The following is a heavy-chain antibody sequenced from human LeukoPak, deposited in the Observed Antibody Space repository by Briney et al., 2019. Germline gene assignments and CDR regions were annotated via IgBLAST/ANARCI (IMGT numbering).Heavy chain of an antibody. V-gene: IGHV3-66*04. CDR2: IYSDGSR. D-gene: IGHD3-10*01. J-gene: IGHJ4*02. Sequence: GGSLRLSCAASGFTLSNYAMSWVRQAPGKGLEWVSVIYSDGSRYYADSVKGRFIISRDNSKNTLYLQMNSLRDEDTAIYYCARHRFYASASYLLFDYWSQGSLVTVSS. CDR1: GFTLSNYA. CDR3: ARHRFYASASYLLFDY.